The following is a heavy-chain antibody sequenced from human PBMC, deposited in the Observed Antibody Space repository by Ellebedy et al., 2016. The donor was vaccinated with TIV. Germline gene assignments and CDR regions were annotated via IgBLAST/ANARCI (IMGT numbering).Heavy chain of an antibody. D-gene: IGHD6-19*01. CDR1: GGSISSSNW. V-gene: IGHV4-4*02. J-gene: IGHJ6*02. CDR2: IYHSGST. Sequence: SETLSLXXAVSGGSISSSNWWSWVRQPPGKGLEWIGEIYHSGSTNYNPSLKSRVTISVDKSKNQFSLKLSSVTAADTAVYYCAREQFSSGWYREYYYGMDVWGQGTTVTVSS. CDR3: AREQFSSGWYREYYYGMDV.